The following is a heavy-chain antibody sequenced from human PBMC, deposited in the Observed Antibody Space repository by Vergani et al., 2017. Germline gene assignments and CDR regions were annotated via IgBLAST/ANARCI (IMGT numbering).Heavy chain of an antibody. D-gene: IGHD1-14*01. V-gene: IGHV1-69*01. J-gene: IGHJ6*03. CDR2: IIPMLGTT. CDR1: GGTFRDDA. Sequence: VQLVQSGAEVKKPGSSVKVSCKTYGGTFRDDAISWVRQAPGQGLEWMGGIIPMLGTTNYAQKFQGRVTINADGPMTTVYMELSGLRSEDTAVYYCARGEXRPTTKYYYYMDVWGKGTTVTVSS. CDR3: ARGEXRPTTKYYYYMDV.